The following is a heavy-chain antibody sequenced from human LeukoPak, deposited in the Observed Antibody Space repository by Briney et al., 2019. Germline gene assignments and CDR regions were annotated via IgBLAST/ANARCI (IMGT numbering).Heavy chain of an antibody. Sequence: GGSLRLSCAASGFTFRNYAMHWVRQVPGKGLEWVAVISSDESNKYYADSVKGRFTISRDNSKNTLYLQMNSLRAEDTAVYYCGRDLFYYGSGAWYWGQGTLVTVSS. CDR3: GRDLFYYGSGAWY. D-gene: IGHD3-10*01. CDR2: ISSDESNK. CDR1: GFTFRNYA. J-gene: IGHJ4*02. V-gene: IGHV3-30*04.